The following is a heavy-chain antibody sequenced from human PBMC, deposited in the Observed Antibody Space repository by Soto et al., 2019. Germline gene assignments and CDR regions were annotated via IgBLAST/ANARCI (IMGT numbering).Heavy chain of an antibody. CDR1: GYTFSSYH. CDR3: ARDLPPVDY. CDR2: ISAYNGNT. Sequence: QIQLVQSGAEVKKPGASVKVSCKASGYTFSSYHITWVRQAPGQGLEWMGWISAYNGNTNYAQNLQGRVTMTTDPPTRTAYMKLRSLRSDDTAVYYCARDLPPVDYWGQGTLVTVSS. V-gene: IGHV1-18*01. J-gene: IGHJ4*02.